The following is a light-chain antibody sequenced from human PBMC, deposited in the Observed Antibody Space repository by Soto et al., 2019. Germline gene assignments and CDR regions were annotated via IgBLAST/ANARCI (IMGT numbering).Light chain of an antibody. Sequence: DIQMTQSPSTLSASVGDRVTITCRASQTISNWLAWYQQKPGKAPKLLIYDASSLESGVPSRFGGSGSGTEFTLTISTLQREDFATYYCQQYNTHSPTWTFGQGTEVEIE. J-gene: IGKJ1*01. CDR1: QTISNW. V-gene: IGKV1-5*01. CDR3: QQYNTHSPTWT. CDR2: DAS.